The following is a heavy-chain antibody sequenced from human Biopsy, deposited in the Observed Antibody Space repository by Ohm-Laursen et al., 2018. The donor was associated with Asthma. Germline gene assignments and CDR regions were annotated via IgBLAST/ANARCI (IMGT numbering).Heavy chain of an antibody. CDR1: GFTFSNYG. CDR3: VRWRSGYPDHYSDF. CDR2: ISFDGSNK. V-gene: IGHV3-30*03. D-gene: IGHD2-21*01. J-gene: IGHJ4*02. Sequence: SLRLSCSASGFTFSNYGMHWVRQAPGKGLDWVAVISFDGSNKNYTDSVKGRFTISRDNSRNTLDLQMNSLRGDDTAVYYCVRWRSGYPDHYSDFWGLGTLVTVSS.